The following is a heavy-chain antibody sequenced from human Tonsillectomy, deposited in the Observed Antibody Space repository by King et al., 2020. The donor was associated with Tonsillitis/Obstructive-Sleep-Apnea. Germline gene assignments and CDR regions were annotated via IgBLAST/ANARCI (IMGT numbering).Heavy chain of an antibody. CDR2: ISYDGSYK. CDR3: ARDGVQGVVVSYFDY. D-gene: IGHD3-10*01. CDR1: GFTFSSYA. J-gene: IGHJ4*02. V-gene: IGHV3-30*01. Sequence: QVQLVESGGGVVQPGRSLRLSCAASGFTFSSYAMNWVRQAPGKGLEWVAVISYDGSYKYYADSVKGRFTISRDNSKNTLYLQMNSLRAEDTAVYYCARDGVQGVVVSYFDYWGQGSLVTVSS.